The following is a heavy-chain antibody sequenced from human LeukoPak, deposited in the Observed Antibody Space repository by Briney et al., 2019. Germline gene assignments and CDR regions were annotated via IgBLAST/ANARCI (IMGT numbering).Heavy chain of an antibody. CDR3: AANTSNTAFDY. CDR2: VYYSGST. V-gene: IGHV4-39*01. J-gene: IGHJ4*02. Sequence: PSETLSLTCAVSGGSITSGRYYWGWIRQPPGKGLEWIGSVYYSGSTSYNPSLKSRVTISVDTSNNQFSLRLSSVTAADTAVYYCAANTSNTAFDYWGPGTLVTVSS. CDR1: GGSITSGRYY. D-gene: IGHD4-11*01.